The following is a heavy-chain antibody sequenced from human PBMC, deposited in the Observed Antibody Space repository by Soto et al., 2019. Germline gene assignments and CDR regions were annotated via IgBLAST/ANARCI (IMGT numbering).Heavy chain of an antibody. CDR1: GFTFSSYA. V-gene: IGHV3-23*01. CDR2: ISGSGGST. D-gene: IGHD3-3*01. J-gene: IGHJ4*02. Sequence: EVQLLESGGGLVQPGGSLRLSCAASGFTFSSYAMSWVRQAPGKGLEWVSAISGSGGSTYCADSVKGRFTISRDNSKNTLYLQMNSLRAEDTAVYYCAKEHLIRITIFGVVKYYFDYWGQGTLVTVSS. CDR3: AKEHLIRITIFGVVKYYFDY.